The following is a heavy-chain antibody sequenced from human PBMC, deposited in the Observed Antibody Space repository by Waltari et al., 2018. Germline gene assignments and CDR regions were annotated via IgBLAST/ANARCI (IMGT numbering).Heavy chain of an antibody. J-gene: IGHJ4*02. D-gene: IGHD2-2*01. CDR3: AGDRAIGLFFDY. CDR2: VHHSGKT. CDR1: GDSISGNYW. V-gene: IGHV4-4*02. Sequence: QVQLQESGQGLVKPSGTLSLTCAVSGDSISGNYWWSWVRQSPEKGLEWIGQVHHSGKTHYNPSLQSRVAISVDQPKNQFSLHLNSVTAADTAIYYCAGDRAIGLFFDYWGRGTLVTVSS.